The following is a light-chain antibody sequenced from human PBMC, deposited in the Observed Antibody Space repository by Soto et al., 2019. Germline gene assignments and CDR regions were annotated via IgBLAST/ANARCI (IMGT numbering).Light chain of an antibody. CDR2: GAS. Sequence: EIELTQSPSTLSVSPGERATISCRASQSVNSTLVWYQQKPGQAPRLLIYGASTRATGIPARFSGSGSGTEFTLTISSLQFEDFAVYYCQQYNNWPRTFGPGTKVDIK. J-gene: IGKJ3*01. CDR1: QSVNST. CDR3: QQYNNWPRT. V-gene: IGKV3-15*01.